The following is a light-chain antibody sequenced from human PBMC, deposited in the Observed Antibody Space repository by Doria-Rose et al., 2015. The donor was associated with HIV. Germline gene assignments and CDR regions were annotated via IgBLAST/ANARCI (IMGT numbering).Light chain of an antibody. CDR1: QSFSSTY. J-gene: IGKJ1*01. V-gene: IGKV3-20*01. Sequence: EIVMTQSPGTLSLSPGEGATLPCRASQSFSSTYLAWYQQKPGQAPSLLIYDGSTSATGIPDRFSASGSGTDFTPTINRLEPEDFALYYCHQYGTSWTFGQGTKVEI. CDR2: DGS. CDR3: HQYGTSWT.